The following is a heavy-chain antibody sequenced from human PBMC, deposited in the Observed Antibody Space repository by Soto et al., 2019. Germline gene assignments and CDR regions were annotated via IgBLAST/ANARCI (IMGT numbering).Heavy chain of an antibody. CDR1: GGTFSSYA. Sequence: VASVKVSCKASGGTFSSYAISWVRQAPGQGLEWMGGIIPIFGTANYAQKFQGRVTITADKSTSTAYMELSSLRSEDTAVYYCASSGPHRYCSGGSCYPAPYYYYYYGMDVWGQGTTVTVSS. J-gene: IGHJ6*02. CDR2: IIPIFGTA. D-gene: IGHD2-15*01. V-gene: IGHV1-69*06. CDR3: ASSGPHRYCSGGSCYPAPYYYYYYGMDV.